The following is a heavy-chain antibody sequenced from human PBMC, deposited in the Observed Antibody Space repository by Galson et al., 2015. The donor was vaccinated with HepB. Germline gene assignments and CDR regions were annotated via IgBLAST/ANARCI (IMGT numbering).Heavy chain of an antibody. D-gene: IGHD5-24*01. J-gene: IGHJ5*02. CDR1: GFTSSNYA. Sequence: LRLSCAASGFTSSNYAMSWVRQAPGKGLEWVSHISGTGSSTYYADSVKGRFTISRDNSKNTLSLQMNSLRADDTALYYCARDGYNFIPFDAWGQGTLVTVSS. V-gene: IGHV3-23*01. CDR2: ISGTGSST. CDR3: ARDGYNFIPFDA.